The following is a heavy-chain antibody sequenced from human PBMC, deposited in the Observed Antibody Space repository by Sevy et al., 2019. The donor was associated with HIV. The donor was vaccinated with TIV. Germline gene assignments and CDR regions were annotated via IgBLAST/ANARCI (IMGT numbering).Heavy chain of an antibody. CDR3: AKDRTLAAAGSFDY. V-gene: IGHV3-30*18. D-gene: IGHD6-13*01. J-gene: IGHJ4*02. Sequence: GGSLRLSCAASGFTFSSYGMHWVRQAPGKGLEWVAVITYDGSNKYYADSVKGRFTISRENSKNTLYLQMNNLRAEETAVYYCAKDRTLAAAGSFDYWGQGTLVTVSS. CDR2: ITYDGSNK. CDR1: GFTFSSYG.